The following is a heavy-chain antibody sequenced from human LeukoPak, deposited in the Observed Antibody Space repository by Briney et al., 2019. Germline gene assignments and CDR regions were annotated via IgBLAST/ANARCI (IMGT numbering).Heavy chain of an antibody. Sequence: SETLSLTCTVSGGSISRYYWSWIRQPAGKGLEWIGRIYTSGSTNYNPSLKSRVTMSVDTSKNQFSLKLSSVTAADTAVYYCARGTNYGDYVIFDPWGQGTLVTVSS. CDR2: IYTSGST. V-gene: IGHV4-4*07. CDR1: GGSISRYY. J-gene: IGHJ5*02. D-gene: IGHD4-17*01. CDR3: ARGTNYGDYVIFDP.